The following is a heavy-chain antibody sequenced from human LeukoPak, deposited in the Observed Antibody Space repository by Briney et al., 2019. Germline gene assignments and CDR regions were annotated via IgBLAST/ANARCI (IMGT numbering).Heavy chain of an antibody. D-gene: IGHD1-7*01. V-gene: IGHV3-53*05. J-gene: IGHJ4*02. CDR3: AKDGVSFGWNYLDY. CDR1: GFTVSSNY. CDR2: IYSGGST. Sequence: GGSLRLSCAASGFTVSSNYMSWVRQAPGKGLEWVSVIYSGGSTYYADSVKGRFTISRDNSKNTLYLQMNSLRAEDTAVYYCAKDGVSFGWNYLDYWGQGTLVTVSS.